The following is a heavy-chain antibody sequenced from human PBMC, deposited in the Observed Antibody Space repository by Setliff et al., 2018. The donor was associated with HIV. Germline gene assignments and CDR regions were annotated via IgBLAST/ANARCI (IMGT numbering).Heavy chain of an antibody. V-gene: IGHV4-31*03. CDR3: ARDDKNFFDY. CDR2: IYSGGGT. Sequence: LSLTCTVSGGSISSGGLYWNWIRQYPGKGLEWVGYIYSGGGTYYNPSLKSRVTISVDTSKNQFSLDLRSVTAADTAIYYCARDDKNFFDYWGQGARVTVSS. CDR1: GGSISSGGLY. J-gene: IGHJ4*02.